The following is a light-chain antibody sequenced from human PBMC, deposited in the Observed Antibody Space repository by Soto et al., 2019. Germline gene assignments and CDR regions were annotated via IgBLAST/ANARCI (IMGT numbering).Light chain of an antibody. CDR2: GAA. J-gene: IGKJ2*01. CDR3: QQYHNWPPQYT. CDR1: QTVSSN. V-gene: IGKV3-15*01. Sequence: EIEMTQSPATLSVSPGERATLSCRASQTVSSNLAWYQQKPGQAPRRLIHGAATRATGVPARFSGSGSGTDFTLTISSRQSEDFAVYYCQQYHNWPPQYTFGQGTKLQIK.